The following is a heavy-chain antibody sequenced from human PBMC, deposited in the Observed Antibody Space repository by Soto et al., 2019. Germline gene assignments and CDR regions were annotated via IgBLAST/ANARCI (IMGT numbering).Heavy chain of an antibody. CDR2: IIPIFGTA. D-gene: IGHD2-8*01. V-gene: IGHV1-69*13. CDR1: GGTFSSYA. CDR3: ARDCTNGVCYKDYYYYGMDV. Sequence: GASVKVSCKASGGTFSSYAISWVRQAPGQGLEWMGGIIPIFGTANYAQKFQGRVTITADESTSTAYMELSSLRSEDTAVYYCARDCTNGVCYKDYYYYGMDVWGQGTTVTVSS. J-gene: IGHJ6*02.